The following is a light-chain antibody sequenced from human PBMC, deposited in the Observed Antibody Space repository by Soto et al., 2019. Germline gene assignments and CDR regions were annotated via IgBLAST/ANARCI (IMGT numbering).Light chain of an antibody. CDR3: QQYNSLWT. J-gene: IGKJ1*01. CDR2: KAS. V-gene: IGKV1-5*03. CDR1: QSISSW. Sequence: DIQMTQSPSPLSASVGDRVTITCRASQSISSWLAWYQQKPGKAPKLLIYKASSLESGVPSRFSVSGSGTEFTLTISSLQPDDFATYYCQQYNSLWTFGQGTKVEIK.